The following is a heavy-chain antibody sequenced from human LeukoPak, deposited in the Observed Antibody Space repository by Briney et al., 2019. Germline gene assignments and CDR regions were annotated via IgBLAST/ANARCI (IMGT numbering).Heavy chain of an antibody. D-gene: IGHD3-9*01. CDR1: GGSISSYY. Sequence: PSETLSLTCTVSGGSISSYYWSWIRQPPGKGLEWIGYIYYSGSTNYNPSLKSRVTISVDTSKNQFSLKLSSVTAADTAVYYCARTDILTGYSKSHYFDYWGQGTLVTVSS. CDR2: IYYSGST. CDR3: ARTDILTGYSKSHYFDY. V-gene: IGHV4-59*01. J-gene: IGHJ4*02.